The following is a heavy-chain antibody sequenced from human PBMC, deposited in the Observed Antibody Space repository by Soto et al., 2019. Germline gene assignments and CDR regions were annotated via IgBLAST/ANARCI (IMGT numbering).Heavy chain of an antibody. V-gene: IGHV2-5*01. CDR1: GLSLSTIEVR. Sequence: SAPTLVNPTPTLTLTYPFSGLSLSTIEVRVGWIRQPPGRALEWLALIYWNDDKRYNPTLNRSLTIAKDTSKNQVVLTMTDTDAVDPATYYCAHRSVTMSFGYWGQGALVTVSS. D-gene: IGHD3-10*01. J-gene: IGHJ4*02. CDR2: IYWNDDK. CDR3: AHRSVTMSFGY.